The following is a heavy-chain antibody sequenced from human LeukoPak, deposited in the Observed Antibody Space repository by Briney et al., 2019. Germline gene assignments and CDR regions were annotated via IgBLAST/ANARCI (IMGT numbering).Heavy chain of an antibody. CDR3: ANYGSGTYWY. Sequence: SETLSLTCAVYGGSFSGYYWSWIRQPPGKGLEWIGEINHSGSTNYNPSLKSRVTISVDTSKNQFSLKLSSVTAADTAVYYCANYGSGTYWYWGQGTLVTVSS. CDR2: INHSGST. V-gene: IGHV4-34*01. D-gene: IGHD3-10*01. CDR1: GGSFSGYY. J-gene: IGHJ4*02.